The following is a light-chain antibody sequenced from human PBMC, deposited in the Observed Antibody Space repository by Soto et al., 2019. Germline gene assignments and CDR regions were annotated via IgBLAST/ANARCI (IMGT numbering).Light chain of an antibody. J-gene: IGKJ1*01. V-gene: IGKV1-5*03. CDR2: KAS. CDR3: QQYKSYST. Sequence: DIQMTQSPSTLSASVGDRVTITCRASQRISSWLAWYQQKPGKAPKLLIYKASSLESGVPSRFSGSGSGTEFTLTISSLQPDDFATYYGQQYKSYSTFGQGTKVEIK. CDR1: QRISSW.